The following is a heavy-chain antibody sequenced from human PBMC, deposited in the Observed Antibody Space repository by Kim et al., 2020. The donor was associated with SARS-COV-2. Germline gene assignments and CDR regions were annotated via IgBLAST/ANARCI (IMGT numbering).Heavy chain of an antibody. Sequence: GGSLRLSCAASGFAFSSFAMSWVRQAPGKGLEWVSSISGSSGNTYYADSVRGRFTISRDNSKNTLFLQMYSLRAEDTAVYYCAKVKGGCSGGSCKASDYWGQGTLVTVSS. CDR3: AKVKGGCSGGSCKASDY. J-gene: IGHJ4*02. D-gene: IGHD2-15*01. CDR2: ISGSSGNT. CDR1: GFAFSSFA. V-gene: IGHV3-23*01.